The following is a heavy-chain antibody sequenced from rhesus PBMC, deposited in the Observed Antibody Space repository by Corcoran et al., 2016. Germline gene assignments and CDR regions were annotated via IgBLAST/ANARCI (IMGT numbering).Heavy chain of an antibody. CDR1: GFTFSSYD. J-gene: IGHJ5-2*02. Sequence: EVQLVESGGGLVQPGGSLRLSCAASGFTFSSYDMSWVRQAPGKGLEWVSYISYTGKTIKCAAPLKGRFTISRDNAKNSVSLQMSSLRAEDTAVYYCTRSDCSSTYCSYSQDSLDVWGRGVLVTVSS. CDR2: ISYTGKTI. D-gene: IGHD2-15*01. V-gene: IGHV3-136*01. CDR3: TRSDCSSTYCSYSQDSLDV.